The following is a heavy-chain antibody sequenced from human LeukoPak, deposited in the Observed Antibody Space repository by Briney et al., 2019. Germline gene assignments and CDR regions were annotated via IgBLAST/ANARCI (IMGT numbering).Heavy chain of an antibody. V-gene: IGHV4-30-2*01. D-gene: IGHD2-2*01. CDR3: ARWGYCSSTSCYEPPVFDY. CDR2: IYHSGST. CDR1: GGSISSGGYS. J-gene: IGHJ4*02. Sequence: PSETLSLTCAVSGGSISSGGYSWSWIRQPPGKGLEWIGYIYHSGSTYYNPSLKSRVTISVDRSKNQFSLKLSSVTAADTAVYYCARWGYCSSTSCYEPPVFDYWGQGTLVTVSS.